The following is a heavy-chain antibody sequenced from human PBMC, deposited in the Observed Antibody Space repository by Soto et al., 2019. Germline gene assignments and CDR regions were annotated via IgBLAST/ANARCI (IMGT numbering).Heavy chain of an antibody. Sequence: QVQLVQSGAEVKKPGSSVKVSCKASGGTFSSYAISWVRQAPGQGLEWMGGIIPIFGTANYAQKFQVRVTITTEKSTSTAYMELSSLRSEDTSVYYCARDLEQIYAFDIWGQGTMVTVSS. CDR1: GGTFSSYA. V-gene: IGHV1-69*06. J-gene: IGHJ3*02. CDR3: ARDLEQIYAFDI. CDR2: IIPIFGTA.